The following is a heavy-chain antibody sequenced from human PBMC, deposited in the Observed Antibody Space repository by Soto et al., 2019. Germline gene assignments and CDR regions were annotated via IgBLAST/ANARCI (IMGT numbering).Heavy chain of an antibody. D-gene: IGHD5-18*01. J-gene: IGHJ1*01. CDR2: INYSGST. Sequence: SETLSLTCTVSGASVDSAGYFWTWIRQRPGKGLEWIGHINYSGSTDHTPSLRSRLMVSIDTSKNQFSLKLNSVTAADTAIYYCARGTGLSYTYGIDDWGQGTLVTVSS. CDR1: GASVDSAGYF. V-gene: IGHV4-31*03. CDR3: ARGTGLSYTYGIDD.